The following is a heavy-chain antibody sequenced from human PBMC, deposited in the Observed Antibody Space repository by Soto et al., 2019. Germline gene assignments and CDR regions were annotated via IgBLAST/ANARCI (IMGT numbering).Heavy chain of an antibody. CDR1: GFTFSSYA. J-gene: IGHJ4*02. CDR3: ATVSPITMIVVVITGWVAPADY. CDR2: ISYDGSNK. V-gene: IGHV3-30-3*01. Sequence: GGSLRLSCAASGFTFSSYAMHWVRQAPGKGLEWVAVISYDGSNKYYADSVKGRFTISRDNSKNTLYLQMNSLRAEDTAVYYCATVSPITMIVVVITGWVAPADYWGQGTLVTVSS. D-gene: IGHD3-22*01.